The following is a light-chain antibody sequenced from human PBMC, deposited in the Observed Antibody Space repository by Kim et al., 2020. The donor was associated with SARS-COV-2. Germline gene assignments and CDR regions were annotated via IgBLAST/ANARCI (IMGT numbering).Light chain of an antibody. CDR3: LQHNSYPLT. CDR2: GAS. J-gene: IGKJ4*01. Sequence: SASVGDRVTITCRASQGIRNSLDWFQQKPGKVPKRLIYGASSLQSGVPPRFSGSGSGTEFTLTISSLQPEDFATYYCLQHNSYPLTFGGGTKVEIK. CDR1: QGIRNS. V-gene: IGKV1-17*03.